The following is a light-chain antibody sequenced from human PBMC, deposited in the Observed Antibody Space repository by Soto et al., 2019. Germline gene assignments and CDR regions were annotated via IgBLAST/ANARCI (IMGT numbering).Light chain of an antibody. V-gene: IGKV3-11*01. CDR3: RQCRVWPLS. CDR1: QSLNSY. J-gene: IGKJ4*01. Sequence: EIVLTQSPATLSLSPGERATLSCRASQSLNSYLAWFQQKPGQAPRLLIYDASNRATGIPARFSGSGSGTDFTLTISSLEPDDFAVYYGRQCRVWPLSFGGGTMVEIK. CDR2: DAS.